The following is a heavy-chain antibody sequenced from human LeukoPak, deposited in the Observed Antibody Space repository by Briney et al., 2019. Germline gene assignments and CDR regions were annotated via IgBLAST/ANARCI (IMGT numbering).Heavy chain of an antibody. CDR3: AREPKPSSRIYYYYMDV. D-gene: IGHD2-15*01. CDR2: ISSSSSYI. CDR1: GFTFSSYS. Sequence: GGSLRLSCAASGFTFSSYSMKWVRQAPGKGLEWVSSISSSSSYIYYADSVKGRFTISRDNAKNSLYLQMSSLRAEDTAVYYCAREPKPSSRIYYYYMDVWGKGTTVTVSS. V-gene: IGHV3-21*01. J-gene: IGHJ6*03.